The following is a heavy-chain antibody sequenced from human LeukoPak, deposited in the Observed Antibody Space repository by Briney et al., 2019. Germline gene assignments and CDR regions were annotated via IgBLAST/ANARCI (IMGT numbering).Heavy chain of an antibody. CDR3: AKVVEYLDWTAESYYYYGMDV. CDR2: ISGSGGST. V-gene: IGHV3-23*01. D-gene: IGHD3-9*01. J-gene: IGHJ6*02. Sequence: PGGSLRLSCAASGLTFSSYAMSWVRQAPGKGLEWVSAISGSGGSTYYADSVKGRFTISRDNSKNTLYLQMNSLRAEDTAVYYCAKVVEYLDWTAESYYYYGMDVWGQGTTVTVSS. CDR1: GLTFSSYA.